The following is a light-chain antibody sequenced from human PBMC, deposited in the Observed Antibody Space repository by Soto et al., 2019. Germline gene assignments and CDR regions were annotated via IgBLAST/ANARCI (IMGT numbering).Light chain of an antibody. CDR3: AAWDDGLYGVV. V-gene: IGLV1-44*01. CDR2: TDN. Sequence: QSVLTQPPSASGTPGQRVTISCSGSSSNIASNTVNWYQQLPGTAPKVLIYTDNQRPSGVPDRFSGSKSGTSASLAISGLEAEDEAEYYCAAWDDGLYGVVFGRGATLTVL. CDR1: SSNIASNT. J-gene: IGLJ2*01.